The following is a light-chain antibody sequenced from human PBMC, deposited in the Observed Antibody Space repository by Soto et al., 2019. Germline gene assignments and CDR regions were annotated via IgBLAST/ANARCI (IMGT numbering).Light chain of an antibody. CDR3: SSYAGSYNWL. CDR1: SSDVGGYNY. Sequence: QSALTQPPSASGSPGQSVTISCTGTSSDVGGYNYVSWYQQHPGKAPKLMIYEVNKRPSGVPDRFSGSKSGNTASLTVSGRQAEDGSEYYCSSYAGSYNWLFGGGTKLTVL. CDR2: EVN. J-gene: IGLJ3*02. V-gene: IGLV2-8*01.